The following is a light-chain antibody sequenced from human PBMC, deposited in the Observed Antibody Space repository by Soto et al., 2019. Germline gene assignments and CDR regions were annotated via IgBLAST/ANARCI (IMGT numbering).Light chain of an antibody. CDR1: QSISSW. Sequence: DIQMTQSPSTLSASVGDRVTITCRASQSISSWLAWYQQKPGKAPKFLIYQASNLESGVPSRFSGSGSGTEFTLTINSLQPEDFGTYYCHQASSFPLTFGGGTKVEIK. CDR2: QAS. V-gene: IGKV1-5*03. J-gene: IGKJ4*01. CDR3: HQASSFPLT.